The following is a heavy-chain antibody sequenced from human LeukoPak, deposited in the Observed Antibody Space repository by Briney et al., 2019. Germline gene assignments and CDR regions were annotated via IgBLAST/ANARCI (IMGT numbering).Heavy chain of an antibody. CDR3: VAGMFDN. J-gene: IGHJ4*02. Sequence: SGRSLRLSCSASGFTFNSYAMHWVRQAPGKGLEYVSAISSNGVSTYYADSVKGRFTISRDNSKNTLYLQMSSLRAEDTAVYYAVAGMFDNWGQGTLVTVSS. D-gene: IGHD6-19*01. CDR1: GFTFNSYA. CDR2: ISSNGVST. V-gene: IGHV3-64D*09.